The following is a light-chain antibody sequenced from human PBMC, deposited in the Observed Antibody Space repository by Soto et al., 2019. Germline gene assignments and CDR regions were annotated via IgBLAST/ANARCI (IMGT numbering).Light chain of an antibody. V-gene: IGKV3-20*01. Sequence: IVLTQSPGTLSLSPGERATLSCRASQTISSSSLAWYQQKGGQAPRLLIYGASSRATGIPDRFSGSGSGTDFPLTISRLEPDDSAVDDCQQYGSSSTFGQGTRLEIK. J-gene: IGKJ5*01. CDR3: QQYGSSST. CDR1: QTISSSS. CDR2: GAS.